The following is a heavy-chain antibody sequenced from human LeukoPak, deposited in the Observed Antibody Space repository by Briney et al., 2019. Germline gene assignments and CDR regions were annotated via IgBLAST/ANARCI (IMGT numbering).Heavy chain of an antibody. Sequence: PSETLSLTCTVSGGSITTGFYWSWIRQPPGKGLEWIGYIYTSGSTNYNPSLKSRVTISVDTSKNQFSLKLSSVTAADTAVYYCARQVAQYYMDVWGKGTTVTVSS. CDR1: GGSITTGFY. CDR2: IYTSGST. CDR3: ARQVAQYYMDV. D-gene: IGHD5-12*01. J-gene: IGHJ6*03. V-gene: IGHV4-4*09.